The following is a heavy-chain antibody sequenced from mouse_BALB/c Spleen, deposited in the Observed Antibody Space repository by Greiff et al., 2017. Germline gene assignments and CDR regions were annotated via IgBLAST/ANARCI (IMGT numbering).Heavy chain of an antibody. CDR3: ARLPYGNYVLYYFDY. CDR1: GFAFSSYD. V-gene: IGHV5-12-1*01. J-gene: IGHJ2*01. D-gene: IGHD2-1*01. Sequence: EVKLMESGGGLVKPGGSLKLSCAASGFAFSSYDMSWVRQTPEKRLEWVAYISSGGGSTYYPDTVKGRFTISRDNAKNTLYLQMSSLKSEDTAMYYCARLPYGNYVLYYFDYWGQGTTLTVSS. CDR2: ISSGGGST.